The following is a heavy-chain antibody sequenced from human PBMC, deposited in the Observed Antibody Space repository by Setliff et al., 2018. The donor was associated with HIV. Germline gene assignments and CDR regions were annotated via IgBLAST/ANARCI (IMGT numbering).Heavy chain of an antibody. Sequence: ASVKVSCKASGYTFTGYYMHWVRQAPGQGLEWMGWINPNSGGTNYAQKFQGRVTMTRDTSISTAYMELSSLRSEDTAVYYCAKGYNWNNAYYGLDVWGQGTTVTVSS. CDR2: INPNSGGT. CDR3: AKGYNWNNAYYGLDV. D-gene: IGHD1-1*01. J-gene: IGHJ6*02. CDR1: GYTFTGYY. V-gene: IGHV1-2*02.